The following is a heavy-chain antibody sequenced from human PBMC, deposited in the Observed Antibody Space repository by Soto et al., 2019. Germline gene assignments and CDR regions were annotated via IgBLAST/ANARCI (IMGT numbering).Heavy chain of an antibody. CDR3: ARGPVAGTQH. V-gene: IGHV3-72*01. J-gene: IGHJ1*01. Sequence: PGGSLRLSCAASGFTFSDHYMDWVRQAPGKGLEWVGRSRNKANSYATEYAASVKGRFTISRDDSKNALYLQMNSLKTEDTAVYYCARGPVAGTQHWGQGTQVTVSS. D-gene: IGHD6-19*01. CDR2: SRNKANSYAT. CDR1: GFTFSDHY.